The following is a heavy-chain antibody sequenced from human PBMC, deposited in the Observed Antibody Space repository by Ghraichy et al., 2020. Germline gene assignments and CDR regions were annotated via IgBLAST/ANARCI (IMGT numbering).Heavy chain of an antibody. V-gene: IGHV4-31*03. CDR2: ISYSGST. D-gene: IGHD6-19*01. CDR1: GGSISSGGSY. Sequence: SQTLSLTCTVSGGSISSGGSYWSWIRQHPGKGLEWIGYISYSGSTYYNPSLKSRVTISVDTSKNQFSLKLSSVTAADTAVYYCARGGPYSRGLYTHFQHWGPGALVTVSS. CDR3: ARGGPYSRGLYTHFQH. J-gene: IGHJ1*01.